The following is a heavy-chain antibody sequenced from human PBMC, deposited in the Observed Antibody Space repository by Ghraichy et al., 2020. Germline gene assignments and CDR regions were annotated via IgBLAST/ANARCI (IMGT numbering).Heavy chain of an antibody. CDR1: GGSISSNGYY. CDR2: GPYSGNT. Sequence: SETLSLTCTVSGGSISSNGYYWGWIRQPPGKELEWVGSGPYSGNTDYNPSLKSRVTTSADTSKNQLSLKVSSVTAADTAVYYCVRHRAGTMMDDWGQGTLVTVSS. CDR3: VRHRAGTMMDD. D-gene: IGHD3-22*01. V-gene: IGHV4-39*01. J-gene: IGHJ4*02.